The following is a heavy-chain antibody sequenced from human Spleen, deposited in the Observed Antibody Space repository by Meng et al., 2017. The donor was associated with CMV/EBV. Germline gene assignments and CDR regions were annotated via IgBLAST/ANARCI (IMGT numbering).Heavy chain of an antibody. CDR2: INWNGGST. D-gene: IGHD3-3*01. V-gene: IGHV3-20*04. CDR1: GFTFSSYS. Sequence: GESLKISCAASGFTFSSYSMNWVRQVPGKGLEWVSGINWNGGSTGYVDSVKGRFTVSRDNAKNSLYLQMNSLTAEDTALYYCARAAGYDFWTGWYDYWGQGTQVTVSS. J-gene: IGHJ4*02. CDR3: ARAAGYDFWTGWYDY.